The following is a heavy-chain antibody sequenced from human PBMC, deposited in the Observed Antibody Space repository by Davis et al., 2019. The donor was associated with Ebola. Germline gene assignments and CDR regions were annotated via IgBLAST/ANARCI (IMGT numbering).Heavy chain of an antibody. CDR1: GGSFSGYY. V-gene: IGHV4-34*01. CDR2: ISPTGST. J-gene: IGHJ6*02. CDR3: ASQNQLERPYYYYGMDV. D-gene: IGHD1-1*01. Sequence: PSETLSLTCAVYGGSFSGYYWSWIRQSPVKGLEWIGEISPTGSTNYNLCLQRRLTISVYTSKKQFSLNLSSLTGADPAVYFCASQNQLERPYYYYGMDVWGQGTTVTVSS.